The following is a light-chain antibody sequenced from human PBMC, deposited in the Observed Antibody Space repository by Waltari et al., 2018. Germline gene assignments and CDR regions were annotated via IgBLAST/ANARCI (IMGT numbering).Light chain of an antibody. CDR3: QQYYNAPLT. CDR1: QSILYRSSNRNA. CDR2: WAA. V-gene: IGKV4-1*01. J-gene: IGKJ4*01. Sequence: DIVMTQSPDSLAVSLGERATINCKSSQSILYRSSNRNALAWYQQKPGQTPKLLFFWAATRESGAPDRCSVSGSGTDFTLTISSLQAEDVAVYYCQQYYNAPLTFGGGTKVEIK.